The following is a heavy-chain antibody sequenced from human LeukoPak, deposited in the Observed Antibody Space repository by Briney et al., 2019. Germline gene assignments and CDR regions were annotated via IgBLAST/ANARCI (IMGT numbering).Heavy chain of an antibody. D-gene: IGHD6-19*01. CDR1: GYSFTSYY. V-gene: IGHV5-10-1*01. CDR2: IDPSDSYT. Sequence: GESLKISCKGSGYSFTSYYINWVRQMPGKGLEWMGRIDPSDSYTNYSPSFQGHVTISADKSINTAYLQWSSLKASDTAMYYCATQLYVRDSGWYAIDYWGQGNLVTVSS. CDR3: ATQLYVRDSGWYAIDY. J-gene: IGHJ4*02.